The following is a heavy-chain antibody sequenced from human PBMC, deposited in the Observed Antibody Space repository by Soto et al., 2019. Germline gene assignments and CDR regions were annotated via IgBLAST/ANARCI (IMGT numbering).Heavy chain of an antibody. CDR1: GGTFSSHS. CDR3: STSVYCSTTRCYYYYGLDV. CDR2: IIPIFGTE. Sequence: QVQLVQSGAEVKKPGSSVKVSCKVSGGTFSSHSINWVRQAPGQGPEWMGGIIPIFGTENYAQKFQGRVTITADESTSTAYMELSSLTSEDTALYYCSTSVYCSTTRCYYYYGLDVWGQGTTDIVSS. D-gene: IGHD2-2*01. V-gene: IGHV1-69*01. J-gene: IGHJ6*02.